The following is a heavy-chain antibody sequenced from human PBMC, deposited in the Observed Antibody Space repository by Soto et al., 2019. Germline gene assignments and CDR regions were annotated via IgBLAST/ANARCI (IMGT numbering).Heavy chain of an antibody. D-gene: IGHD3-22*01. J-gene: IGHJ6*02. Sequence: PGGSLRLSCAASGFTFSSYAVSWVRQAPGKGPEWISSISGSGSTIYYADSVKGRFTISRDNSKNTLYLQMSSLRAEDTAVYYCAKVFYYYDSSGYYYFDYGVDVWGQGTTVTVSS. V-gene: IGHV3-23*01. CDR3: AKVFYYYDSSGYYYFDYGVDV. CDR1: GFTFSSYA. CDR2: ISGSGSTI.